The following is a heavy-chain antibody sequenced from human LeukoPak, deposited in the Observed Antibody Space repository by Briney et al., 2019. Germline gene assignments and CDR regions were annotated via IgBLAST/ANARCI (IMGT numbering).Heavy chain of an antibody. CDR1: TFSRFG. J-gene: IGHJ4*02. Sequence: ASVKVSCKAHTFSRFGFSWVRQAPGQGLEWMGGIIPIFGTANYAQKFQGRVTITADKSTSTAYMELSSLRSEDTAVYYCARVKTGPIDYWGQGTLVTVSS. CDR3: ARVKTGPIDY. D-gene: IGHD3-9*01. V-gene: IGHV1-69*06. CDR2: IIPIFGTA.